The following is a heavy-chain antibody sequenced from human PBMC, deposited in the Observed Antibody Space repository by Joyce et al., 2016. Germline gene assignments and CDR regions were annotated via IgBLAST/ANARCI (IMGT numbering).Heavy chain of an antibody. CDR1: GFTFTSFV. CDR3: ARDRPGITVGDSFDI. V-gene: IGHV3-30-3*01. J-gene: IGHJ3*02. CDR2: ITYDGSNK. Sequence: QVQLVESGGGVVQPGRSLRLSCAASGFTFTSFVMHWVRQGPGKGREWVAIITYDGSNKYYAHSVKGRFTISRDNSKNTLYLHMNSLRVEDTAVYYCARDRPGITVGDSFDIWGQGTMVTVSS. D-gene: IGHD6-19*01.